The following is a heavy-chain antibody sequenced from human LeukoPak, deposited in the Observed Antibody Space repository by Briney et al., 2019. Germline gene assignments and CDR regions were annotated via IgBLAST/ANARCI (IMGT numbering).Heavy chain of an antibody. CDR3: AKGYSYGYGYYMDV. V-gene: IGHV3-23*01. D-gene: IGHD5-18*01. J-gene: IGHJ6*03. CDR2: ISGSGGST. Sequence: PGGSLRLSCAASGFTFSIYAMSWVRQAPGKGLEWVSAISGSGGSTYYADSVKGRFTISRDNSKNTLYLQMNSLRAEDTAVYYCAKGYSYGYGYYMDVWGKGTTVTVSS. CDR1: GFTFSIYA.